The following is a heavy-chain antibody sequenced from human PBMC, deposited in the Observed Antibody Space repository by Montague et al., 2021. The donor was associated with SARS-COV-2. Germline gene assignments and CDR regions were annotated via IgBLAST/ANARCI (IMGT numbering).Heavy chain of an antibody. J-gene: IGHJ6*02. V-gene: IGHV4-4*02. D-gene: IGHD2-15*01. CDR1: GGSISTSNW. CDR2: RYHDGRT. CDR3: ASHCGGGRCYFGMDV. Sequence: SETLSLTCAVSGGSISTSNWWTWVRQPPGKGLQWIGERYHDGRTNYNPSLKSRVTISLDKSKNQFSLNLTSVTAADTAVYYCASHCGGGRCYFGMDVWGQGTTVTVSS.